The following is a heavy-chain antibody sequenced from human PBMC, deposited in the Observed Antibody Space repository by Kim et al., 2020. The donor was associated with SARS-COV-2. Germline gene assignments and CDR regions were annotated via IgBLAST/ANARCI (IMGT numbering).Heavy chain of an antibody. CDR3: AREGYEIVVAPFDY. Sequence: GGSLRLSCAASGFTFSSYAMHWVRQAPGKGLEWVAVISYDGSNKYYADSVKGRFTISRDNSKNTLYLQMNSLRAEDTAVYYCAREGYEIVVAPFDYWGQGTLVTVSS. CDR2: ISYDGSNK. D-gene: IGHD3-22*01. J-gene: IGHJ4*02. V-gene: IGHV3-30*04. CDR1: GFTFSSYA.